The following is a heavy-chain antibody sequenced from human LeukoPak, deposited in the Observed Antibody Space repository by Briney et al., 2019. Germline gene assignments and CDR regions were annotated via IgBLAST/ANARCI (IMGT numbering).Heavy chain of an antibody. J-gene: IGHJ4*02. Sequence: ASVKVSCKASGYTFTGYYMHWVRQAPGQGLEWMGWINPNSGGTNYAQKFQGRVTMTRDTSISTAYMELSRLRSDDTAMHYCARDVGYSGYDLDYWGQGTLVTVSS. CDR2: INPNSGGT. CDR3: ARDVGYSGYDLDY. D-gene: IGHD5-12*01. V-gene: IGHV1-2*02. CDR1: GYTFTGYY.